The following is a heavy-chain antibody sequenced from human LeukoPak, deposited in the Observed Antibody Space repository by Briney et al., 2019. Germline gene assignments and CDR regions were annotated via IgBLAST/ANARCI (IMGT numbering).Heavy chain of an antibody. V-gene: IGHV4-39*07. Sequence: PETLSLTCTVSGGSISSSSYCWGWIRQPPGKGLEWIGSVYCSGSTYYNSALKRLVIISVDTSKNQFSLKMSPVTAAETAASYCASIFGVAINWFDPWGQGTLVTVSS. CDR2: VYCSGST. D-gene: IGHD3-3*01. CDR1: GGSISSSSYC. CDR3: ASIFGVAINWFDP. J-gene: IGHJ5*02.